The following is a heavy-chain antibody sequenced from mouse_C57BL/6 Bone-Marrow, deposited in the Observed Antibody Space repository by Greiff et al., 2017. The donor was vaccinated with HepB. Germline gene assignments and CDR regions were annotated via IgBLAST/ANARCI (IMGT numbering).Heavy chain of an antibody. V-gene: IGHV5-4*01. Sequence: DVHLVESGGGLVKPGGSLKLSCAASGFTFSSYAMSWVRQTPEKRLEWVATISDGGSYTYYPDNVKGRFTISRDNAKNNLYLQMSHLTSEDTAMYYCARRGTGMNFDYCGQGTTLTVSS. CDR1: GFTFSSYA. D-gene: IGHD4-1*01. CDR2: ISDGGSYT. J-gene: IGHJ2*01. CDR3: ARRGTGMNFDY.